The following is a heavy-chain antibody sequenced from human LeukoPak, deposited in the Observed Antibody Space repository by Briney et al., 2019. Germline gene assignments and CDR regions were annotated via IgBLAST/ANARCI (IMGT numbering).Heavy chain of an antibody. V-gene: IGHV3-53*01. D-gene: IGHD2-2*02. CDR3: AYNQLLYGGPDY. J-gene: IGHJ4*02. Sequence: GGSLRLSCAVSGFSVSAHYMSWVRQAPGKGLECVSFLYTGGDTYYADSVKGRFTISRDNSKNTLYLQMNSLRAEDTAVYYCAYNQLLYGGPDYWGQGTLVTVSS. CDR2: LYTGGDT. CDR1: GFSVSAHY.